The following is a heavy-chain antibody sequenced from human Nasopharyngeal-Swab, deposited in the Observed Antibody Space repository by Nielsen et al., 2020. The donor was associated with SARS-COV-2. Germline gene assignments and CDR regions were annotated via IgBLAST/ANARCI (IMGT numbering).Heavy chain of an antibody. CDR1: GFTFSRYW. CDR2: IDTDGSTT. J-gene: IGHJ5*02. V-gene: IGHV3-74*01. Sequence: GESLKISCAASGFTFSRYWMHWVRQVPGKGLVWVSRIDTDGSTTDHADSVKGRFTISRDNAKNTLYLQMNNLRVEDTALYYCARDVAGADSAWGQGTLVAVSS. CDR3: ARDVAGADSA. D-gene: IGHD2-21*01.